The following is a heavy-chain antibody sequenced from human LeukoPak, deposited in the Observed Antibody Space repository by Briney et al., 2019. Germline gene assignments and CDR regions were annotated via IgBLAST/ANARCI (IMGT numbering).Heavy chain of an antibody. Sequence: SSVKVSCKASGYTFTAYAMNWVRQAPGQGLEWMGIINPSGGSTSYAQKFQGRVTMTRDMSTSTVYMELSSLRSEDTAVYYCARAGKSYYCSGGSCYSSDYFDYWGQGTLVTVSS. CDR3: ARAGKSYYCSGGSCYSSDYFDY. D-gene: IGHD2-15*01. V-gene: IGHV1-46*01. J-gene: IGHJ4*02. CDR1: GYTFTAYA. CDR2: INPSGGST.